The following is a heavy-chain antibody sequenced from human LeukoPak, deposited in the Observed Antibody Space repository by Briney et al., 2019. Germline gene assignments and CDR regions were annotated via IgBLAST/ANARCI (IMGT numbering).Heavy chain of an antibody. Sequence: ASVKVSCKASGYTFTSYGISWVRQAPGQGLEWMGWINPNSGGTNYAQKFQGRVTMTRDTSISTAYMELSRLRSDDTAVYYCARRYYYGSGSSYYFDYWGQGTLVTVSS. CDR1: GYTFTSYG. V-gene: IGHV1-2*02. CDR2: INPNSGGT. CDR3: ARRYYYGSGSSYYFDY. D-gene: IGHD3-10*01. J-gene: IGHJ4*02.